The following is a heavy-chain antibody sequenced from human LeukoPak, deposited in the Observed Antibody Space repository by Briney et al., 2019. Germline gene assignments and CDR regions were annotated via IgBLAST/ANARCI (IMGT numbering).Heavy chain of an antibody. D-gene: IGHD4-17*01. CDR1: GFIFGRYL. CDR3: ARVAHDYVDSGPDY. J-gene: IGHJ4*02. V-gene: IGHV3-74*01. Sequence: PGGSLRLSCVASGFIFGRYLMHWVRQAPGKGLVWVSRVNSDGSHTTYADSVKGRFTISRDNVKNTVYLQINSLRAEDTAVYYCARVAHDYVDSGPDYWGQGTPVTVSS. CDR2: VNSDGSHT.